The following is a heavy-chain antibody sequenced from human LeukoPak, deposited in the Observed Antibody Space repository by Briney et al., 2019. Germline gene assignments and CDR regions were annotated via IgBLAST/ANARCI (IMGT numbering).Heavy chain of an antibody. CDR3: AKDLYDFWSGYTYYFDY. Sequence: GGSLRLSCAASGFTFSSYAMSWVRQAPGKGLEWVAFIRYDGSNKYYADSVKGRFTISRDNSKNTLYLQMNSLRAEDTAVYYCAKDLYDFWSGYTYYFDYWGQGTLVTVSS. J-gene: IGHJ4*02. V-gene: IGHV3-30*02. D-gene: IGHD3-3*01. CDR1: GFTFSSYA. CDR2: IRYDGSNK.